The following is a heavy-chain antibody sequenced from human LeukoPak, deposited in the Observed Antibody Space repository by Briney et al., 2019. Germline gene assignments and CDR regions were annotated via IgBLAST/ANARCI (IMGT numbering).Heavy chain of an antibody. Sequence: KSSQSLSPTSAVYGGSFSSYYWSWIRHPPGKGLGWIGEINHSGSTNYNPYLKSRVTISVDTSKNQFSLRLSSVTAADTAVYYCARSSRNDCIWGNSVRGAFDIWGQGTMVTVSS. CDR3: ARSSRNDCIWGNSVRGAFDI. D-gene: IGHD3-16*01. J-gene: IGHJ3*02. V-gene: IGHV4-34*01. CDR1: GGSFSSYY. CDR2: INHSGST.